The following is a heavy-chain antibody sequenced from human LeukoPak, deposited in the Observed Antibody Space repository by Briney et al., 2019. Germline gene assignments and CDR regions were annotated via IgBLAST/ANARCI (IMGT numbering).Heavy chain of an antibody. CDR3: ARSGYSSSWFPFDF. J-gene: IGHJ4*02. V-gene: IGHV3-7*03. CDR2: IKQDGSEK. CDR1: GFTFSSYW. Sequence: PGGSLRLSCAASGFTFSSYWMSWVRQAPGKGLEWVANIKQDGSEKYYVDSVKGRFTISRDDSQNTLYLQMDSLRAEDTAVYYCARSGYSSSWFPFDFWGQGTLVTVSS. D-gene: IGHD6-13*01.